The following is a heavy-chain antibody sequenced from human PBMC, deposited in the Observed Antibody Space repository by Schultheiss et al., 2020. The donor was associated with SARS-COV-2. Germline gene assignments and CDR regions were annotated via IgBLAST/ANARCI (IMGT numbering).Heavy chain of an antibody. CDR1: GFTFSSYG. Sequence: GGSLRLSCAASGFTFSSYGMHWVRQAPGKGLKWVANIKQDGSEKYYVDSVKGRFTISRDNSKNTLYLQMNSLRAEDTAVYYCARLGMTTVTNNWFDPWGQGTLVTVSS. CDR2: IKQDGSEK. J-gene: IGHJ5*02. D-gene: IGHD4-11*01. CDR3: ARLGMTTVTNNWFDP. V-gene: IGHV3-7*01.